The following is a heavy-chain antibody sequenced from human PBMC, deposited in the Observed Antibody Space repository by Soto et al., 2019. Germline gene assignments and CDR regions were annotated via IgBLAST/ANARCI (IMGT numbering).Heavy chain of an antibody. D-gene: IGHD1-26*01. CDR3: AHAYGGRSLY. J-gene: IGHJ4*02. V-gene: IGHV2-5*02. CDR2: IYWDDAK. Sequence: QITLKESGPTLVKPTQTLTLTCTFSGFSLSTSRVGVGWIRQPPGKALEWLAVIYWDDAKTYRPSLKSRLTIPKDTPKNPVALTMTNLDPVDTATYYCAHAYGGRSLYWGQGTLVTVSS. CDR1: GFSLSTSRVG.